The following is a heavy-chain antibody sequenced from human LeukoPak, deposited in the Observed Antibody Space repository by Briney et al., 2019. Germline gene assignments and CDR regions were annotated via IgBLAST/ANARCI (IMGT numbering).Heavy chain of an antibody. CDR3: ARDREMATIRYFGY. D-gene: IGHD5-24*01. V-gene: IGHV3-30-3*01. CDR2: ISYDGSNK. Sequence: PGRSLRLSCAASGFTFSSYAMHWVRQAPGKGLEWVAVISYDGSNKYYADSVKGRFTISRDTSTNTLYLQMNSLRAEDTAVYYCARDREMATIRYFGYWGQGTLVTVSS. CDR1: GFTFSSYA. J-gene: IGHJ4*02.